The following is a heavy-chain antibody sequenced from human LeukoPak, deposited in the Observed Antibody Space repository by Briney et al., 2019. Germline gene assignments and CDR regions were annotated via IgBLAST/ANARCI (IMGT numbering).Heavy chain of an antibody. J-gene: IGHJ4*02. CDR3: ARTFCTNGFCYFFY. CDR1: GGPISSSIYY. V-gene: IGHV4-39*01. D-gene: IGHD2-8*01. CDR2: IHYSGTI. Sequence: SETLSLTCSVSGGPISSSIYYWGWIRQPPGKGLEWIGSIHYSGTIYYNPSLKSRVTISVDTSKNQFSLKLTSVTAADTAVYYCARTFCTNGFCYFFYWGQGTLVTVSS.